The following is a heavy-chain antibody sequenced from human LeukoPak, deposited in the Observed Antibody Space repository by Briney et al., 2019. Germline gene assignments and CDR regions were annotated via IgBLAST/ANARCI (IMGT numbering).Heavy chain of an antibody. V-gene: IGHV1-2*02. J-gene: IGHJ3*02. CDR1: GYTFTGYY. CDR2: INPNSGGT. CDR3: ARGYSGSYHDAFDI. Sequence: ASVKVSCKASGYTFTGYYMRWVRQAPGQGLEWMGWINPNSGGTNYAQKFQGRVTMTRDTSISTAYMELSRLRSDDTAVYYCARGYSGSYHDAFDIWGQGTMVTVSS. D-gene: IGHD1-26*01.